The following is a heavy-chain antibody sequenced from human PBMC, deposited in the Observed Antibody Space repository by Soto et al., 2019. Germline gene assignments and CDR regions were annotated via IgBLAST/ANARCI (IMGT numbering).Heavy chain of an antibody. D-gene: IGHD2-15*01. CDR3: ARSQGGSSSLAIYYYYYYGMDL. Sequence: QVQLVQSGAEVKKPGSSVKASCKAPGGTFSTYAISWVRQAPGQGLEWMGGVIPIFGTPKYAQKFQGRVTNTADDPTSTGYMELRSLGSEDTAVYYCARSQGGSSSLAIYYYYYYGMDLWGHGTTVTVSS. CDR1: GGTFSTYA. V-gene: IGHV1-69*01. CDR2: VIPIFGTP. J-gene: IGHJ6*02.